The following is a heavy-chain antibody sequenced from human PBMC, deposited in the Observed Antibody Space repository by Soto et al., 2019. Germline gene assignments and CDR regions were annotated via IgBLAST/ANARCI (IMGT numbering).Heavy chain of an antibody. CDR3: LNGDYY. D-gene: IGHD3-16*01. J-gene: IGHJ4*02. CDR1: GFSFSTHY. CDR2: INRDSTVI. Sequence: EEQLVESGGGLVQPGGSLRLSCAASGFSFSTHYMNWVRQTPGKGLEWVSSINRDSTVIKYADSVEGRFTISRDNARNSLSLQMNSLRAEDTAVYYCLNGDYYVGPGTLVTVSS. V-gene: IGHV3-48*01.